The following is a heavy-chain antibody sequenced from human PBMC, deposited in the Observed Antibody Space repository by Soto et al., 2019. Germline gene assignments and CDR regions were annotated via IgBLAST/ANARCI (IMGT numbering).Heavy chain of an antibody. CDR1: GYTFTGYY. Sequence: QVQLVQSGAEVKKPGASVKVSCKASGYTFTGYYMHWVRQAPGQGLEGMGWINPNSGGTNYAQKFQDRVTMTRDTSNMTAYMELSRLRSDDTAVYYCARDQTGTPSGDYWGQGTLVTVSS. D-gene: IGHD1-1*01. CDR3: ARDQTGTPSGDY. V-gene: IGHV1-2*02. CDR2: INPNSGGT. J-gene: IGHJ4*02.